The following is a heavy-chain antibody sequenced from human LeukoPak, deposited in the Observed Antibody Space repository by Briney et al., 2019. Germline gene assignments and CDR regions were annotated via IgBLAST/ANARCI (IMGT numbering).Heavy chain of an antibody. Sequence: GGSLRLSCAASGFIFNSYAMSWVRQAPGKGLEWISGIGGSDGRTYYADSVKGRFTISRDNSKNTLYLQMNSLRAEDTAVYYCAKIGGGSYWEYYFDYWGQGTLVTVSS. CDR1: GFIFNSYA. CDR3: AKIGGGSYWEYYFDY. CDR2: IGGSDGRT. D-gene: IGHD1-26*01. V-gene: IGHV3-23*01. J-gene: IGHJ4*02.